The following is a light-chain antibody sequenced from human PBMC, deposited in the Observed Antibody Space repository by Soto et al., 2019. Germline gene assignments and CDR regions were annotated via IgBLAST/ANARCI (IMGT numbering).Light chain of an antibody. CDR3: QQYISYSYT. V-gene: IGKV1-5*01. CDR1: QTISNW. Sequence: DIQMTQSPSTLSASVGDRVTITCRASQTISNWLAWYQQKPGKAPKVLIYDASSLHSGVPSRFSGSGSGTEFTLTISSLQPDDFTAYYCQQYISYSYTFGEGTKLEI. CDR2: DAS. J-gene: IGKJ2*01.